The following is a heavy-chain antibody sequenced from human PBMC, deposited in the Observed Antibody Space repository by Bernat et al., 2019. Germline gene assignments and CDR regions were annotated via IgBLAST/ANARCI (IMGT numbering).Heavy chain of an antibody. CDR2: IIPILGIA. D-gene: IGHD3-10*01. J-gene: IGHJ6*02. V-gene: IGHV1-69*08. Sequence: QVQLVQSGAEVKKPGSSVKVSCKASGGTFSSYTISWVRQAPGQGLEWMGRIIPILGIANYTQKFQGRVTITADKSTSTAYMELSSLRSEDTAVYYCARESITMVRGVTIPYYYGMDVWGQGTTVTVSS. CDR1: GGTFSSYT. CDR3: ARESITMVRGVTIPYYYGMDV.